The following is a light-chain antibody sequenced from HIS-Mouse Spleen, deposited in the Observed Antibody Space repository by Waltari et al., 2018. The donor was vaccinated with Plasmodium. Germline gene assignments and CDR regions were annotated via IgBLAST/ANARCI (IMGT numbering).Light chain of an antibody. CDR3: QQYYSTPLT. CDR1: QSVLYSSNNKNY. CDR2: WAS. Sequence: DIVMTQSPDSLAVSLGERATINCKSSQSVLYSSNNKNYLAWYQQKPGQPPKLLIYWASTRESGVPEQFSGSGSGTDFTLTISSLQAEDVAVYYCQQYYSTPLTFGGGTKVEIK. V-gene: IGKV4-1*01. J-gene: IGKJ4*01.